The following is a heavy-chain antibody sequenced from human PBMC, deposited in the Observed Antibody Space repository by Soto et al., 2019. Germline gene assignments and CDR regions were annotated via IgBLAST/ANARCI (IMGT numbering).Heavy chain of an antibody. CDR2: VHISGHS. CDR3: ARVRQGGSANNCYFDP. J-gene: IGHJ5*01. D-gene: IGHD1-1*01. V-gene: IGHV4-4*02. CDR1: GGSVRAPDW. Sequence: RSLTCTLSGGSVRAPDWWNLVRQSPDRGLEWIAEVHISGHSNYNPSLRSRISVSIDSSKNQFYLNLNSVTAADTAIYYVARVRQGGSANNCYFDPWGQGTQVTVSS.